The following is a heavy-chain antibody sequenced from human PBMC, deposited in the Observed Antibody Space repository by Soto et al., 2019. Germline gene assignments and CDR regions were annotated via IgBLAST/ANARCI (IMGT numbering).Heavy chain of an antibody. CDR2: LYSGGTT. CDR3: VSGRGYSFGNCFHY. V-gene: IGHV4-39*01. CDR1: GGSISSSSYY. Sequence: PSETLSLTCSVPGGSISSSSYYWAWIRQPPGKGLKWIGTLYSGGTTYYNPSLKSRITMPEATSTNKLYMRMTSVTAADTALYYCVSGRGYSFGNCFHYWGQGDMVTV. J-gene: IGHJ4*02. D-gene: IGHD5-18*01.